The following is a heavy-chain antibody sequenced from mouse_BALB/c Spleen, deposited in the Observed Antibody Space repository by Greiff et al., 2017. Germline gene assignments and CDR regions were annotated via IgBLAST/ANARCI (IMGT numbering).Heavy chain of an antibody. Sequence: VQLQESGAELAKPGASVKMSCKASGYTFTSYWMHWVKQRPGQGLEWIGYINPSTGYTEYNQKFKDKATLTADKSSSTAYMQLSSLTSEDSAVYYCARGTTVVAPFDYWGQGTTLTVSS. V-gene: IGHV1-7*01. CDR1: GYTFTSYW. CDR3: ARGTTVVAPFDY. CDR2: INPSTGYT. J-gene: IGHJ2*01. D-gene: IGHD1-1*01.